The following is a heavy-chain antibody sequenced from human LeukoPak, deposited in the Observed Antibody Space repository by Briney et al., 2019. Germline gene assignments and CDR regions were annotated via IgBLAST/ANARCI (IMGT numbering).Heavy chain of an antibody. V-gene: IGHV3-30*04. CDR2: ISYDGSNK. Sequence: GGSLRLSCAASGFTFSSYAMHWVRQAPGKGLEWVAVISYDGSNKYYADSVKGRFTISRDNSKNTLYLQMNSLRAEDTAVYYCARLANYYDSSGSVDYWGQGTLVTVSS. D-gene: IGHD3-22*01. J-gene: IGHJ4*02. CDR3: ARLANYYDSSGSVDY. CDR1: GFTFSSYA.